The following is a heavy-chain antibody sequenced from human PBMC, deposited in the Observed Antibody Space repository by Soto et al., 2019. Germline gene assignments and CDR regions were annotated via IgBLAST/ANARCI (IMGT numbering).Heavy chain of an antibody. J-gene: IGHJ6*03. CDR2: INPSGGSI. Sequence: ASVKVSCKASGYTFTTYYMHWVRHAPEQGLEWKGIINPSGGSISYAQKFQGRVTMTRDTSTSTVYMELSSLRSEDSAVYYCATKGYCSSTSCPPPYYYYYMDVWGKGTTVTVSS. V-gene: IGHV1-46*03. CDR1: GYTFTTYY. D-gene: IGHD2-2*01. CDR3: ATKGYCSSTSCPPPYYYYYMDV.